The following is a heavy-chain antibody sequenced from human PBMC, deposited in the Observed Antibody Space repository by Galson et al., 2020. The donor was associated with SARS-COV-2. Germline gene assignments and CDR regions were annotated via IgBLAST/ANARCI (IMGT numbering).Heavy chain of an antibody. CDR2: IYPGDSDT. CDR1: GYSFTSYW. V-gene: IGHV5-51*01. CDR3: ARLGGFLEWLLPNYYYYYMDV. Sequence: GESLKISCKGSGYSFTSYWIGWVRQMPGKGLEWMGIIYPGDSDTRNSPSFQGQVTISADTSISNAYLQWSSLKASDTAMYYCARLGGFLEWLLPNYYYYYMDVWGKGTTVTVSS. D-gene: IGHD3-3*01. J-gene: IGHJ6*03.